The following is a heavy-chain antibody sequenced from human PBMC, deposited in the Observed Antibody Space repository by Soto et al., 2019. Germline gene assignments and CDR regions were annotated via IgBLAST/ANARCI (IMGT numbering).Heavy chain of an antibody. J-gene: IGHJ4*02. CDR2: ISNSGSTI. Sequence: GGSLRLSCAASGFSLSGFYMTWIRQAPGEGLEWVSYISNSGSTIYYADSVKGRFTVSRDNAKNSLYLQMNSLRAEDTAVYYCARDFSNGGLDCWGQGTLVTVSS. V-gene: IGHV3-11*01. CDR1: GFSLSGFY. D-gene: IGHD3-16*01. CDR3: ARDFSNGGLDC.